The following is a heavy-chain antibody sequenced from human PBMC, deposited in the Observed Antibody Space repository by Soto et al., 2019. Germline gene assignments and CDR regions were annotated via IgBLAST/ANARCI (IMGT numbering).Heavy chain of an antibody. V-gene: IGHV3-21*01. CDR1: GYTFRTYT. CDR3: ARDRGYDAHDYYYNAMDV. Sequence: GGSLRLSCISSGYTFRTYTMKWVRQAPGKGLEWVSGIRGFSPYTFYAESVKGRCTISRDNAKKSLYLQMESLRAEDTAVYYCARDRGYDAHDYYYNAMDVWGQGTTVTVSS. D-gene: IGHD3-10*01. J-gene: IGHJ6*02. CDR2: IRGFSPYT.